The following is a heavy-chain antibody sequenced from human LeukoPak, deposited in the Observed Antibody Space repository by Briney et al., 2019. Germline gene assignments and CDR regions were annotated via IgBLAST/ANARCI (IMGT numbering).Heavy chain of an antibody. Sequence: GGSLRLSCAASGFTFSKFPMGWVRQAPGRGLEWVSAISASGDVTFYADSVKGRFTISRDNAKNSLFLQMNSLRAEDTAIYYCAREPDYDLLTGYIDYWGQGTLVTVSS. CDR2: ISASGDVT. J-gene: IGHJ4*02. V-gene: IGHV3-23*01. CDR1: GFTFSKFP. D-gene: IGHD3-9*01. CDR3: AREPDYDLLTGYIDY.